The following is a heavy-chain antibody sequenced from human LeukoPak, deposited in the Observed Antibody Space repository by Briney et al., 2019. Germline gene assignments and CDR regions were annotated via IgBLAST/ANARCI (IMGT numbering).Heavy chain of an antibody. J-gene: IGHJ3*02. Sequence: ASVKVSCKASGYTFTSYGLSWVRQAPGQGLEWMGWISAYNGNTNYAQKLQGRVTMTTDTSTNTAYMELRSLRSDDTAVYYCARGLQENLAWLKAFSAFDIWGQGTMVTVSS. CDR1: GYTFTSYG. CDR3: ARGLQENLAWLKAFSAFDI. V-gene: IGHV1-18*01. CDR2: ISAYNGNT. D-gene: IGHD5-24*01.